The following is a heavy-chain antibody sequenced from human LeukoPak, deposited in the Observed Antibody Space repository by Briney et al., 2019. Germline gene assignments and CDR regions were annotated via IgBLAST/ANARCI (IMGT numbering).Heavy chain of an antibody. CDR1: GYTFTEYD. V-gene: IGHV1-8*01. Sequence: VASVKVSCKASGYTFTEYDINWVRQATGQGPELLGWMNPYSGNKGYVQQFQGRLTMTTNVSNTTVYMELSSLRSEDTAIYFCARGATFQRQALAYWGQGSLVIVSS. D-gene: IGHD5-24*01. J-gene: IGHJ4*02. CDR2: MNPYSGNK. CDR3: ARGATFQRQALAY.